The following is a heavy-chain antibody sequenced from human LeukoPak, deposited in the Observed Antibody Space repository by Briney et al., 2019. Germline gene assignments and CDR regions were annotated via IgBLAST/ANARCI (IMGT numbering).Heavy chain of an antibody. J-gene: IGHJ6*04. V-gene: IGHV4-59*12. D-gene: IGHD4-11*01. CDR3: ARSPYTYYAMDV. Sequence: PSETLSLTCTVSGGSISSYYWSWIRQPPGKGLEWIGYIHYSGSTNYKPSLKSRVTISVDTSKNQLSLKLSSVTAADTAVYFCARSPYTYYAMDVWGKGTTVTVSS. CDR1: GGSISSYY. CDR2: IHYSGST.